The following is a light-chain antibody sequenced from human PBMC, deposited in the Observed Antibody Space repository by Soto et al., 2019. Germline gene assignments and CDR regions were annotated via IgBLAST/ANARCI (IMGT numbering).Light chain of an antibody. J-gene: IGLJ1*01. CDR1: SSNIGNNA. V-gene: IGLV1-36*01. CDR2: YDD. CDR3: AAWDESLDGYV. Sequence: QSVLTQPPSVSEAPRQRVTISCSGSSSNIGNNAVNWYQQLPGKAPKLLIYYDDLLPSGVSDRFSGSKSGTSASLAISGLQSEDEAGYYCAAWDESLDGYVFGTGTKLTVL.